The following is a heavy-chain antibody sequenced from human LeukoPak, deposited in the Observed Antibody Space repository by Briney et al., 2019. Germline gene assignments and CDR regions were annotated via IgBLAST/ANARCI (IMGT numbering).Heavy chain of an antibody. J-gene: IGHJ4*02. CDR3: ARHIAAASPFDY. CDR1: GGTFTSYG. Sequence: ASVTVSCTASGGTFTSYGISWVRQAPGQGLEWMGWISAYNGNTNYAQKLQGRVTMTTDTSTSTAYMELRSLRSDDTAVYYCARHIAAASPFDYWGQGTLVTVSS. D-gene: IGHD6-13*01. V-gene: IGHV1-18*01. CDR2: ISAYNGNT.